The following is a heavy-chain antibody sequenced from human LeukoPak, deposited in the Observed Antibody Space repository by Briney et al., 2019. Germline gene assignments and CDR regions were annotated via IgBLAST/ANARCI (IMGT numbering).Heavy chain of an antibody. CDR3: ARVVATILRI. V-gene: IGHV1-2*02. CDR1: GYTPTGYY. J-gene: IGHJ4*02. Sequence: ASVRPSCEASGYTPTGYYMHWVRQAPGPGLEWMGWINPNSGGTNYAQKFQGRVTMTRDTSISTAYMELSRLRSDDTAVYCCARVVATILRIWGQGTLVTVSS. D-gene: IGHD5-12*01. CDR2: INPNSGGT.